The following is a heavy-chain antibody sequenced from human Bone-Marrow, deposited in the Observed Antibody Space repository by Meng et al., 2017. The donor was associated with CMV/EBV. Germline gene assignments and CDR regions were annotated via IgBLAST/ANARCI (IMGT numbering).Heavy chain of an antibody. CDR1: GFTFSSYS. J-gene: IGHJ4*02. CDR3: ARVAPLGSGGDSFDY. Sequence: GEYLKISCAASGFTFSSYSMNWVRQAPGKGLEWVSSISSSSSYIYYADSVKGRFTISRDNAKNSLYLQMNSLRAEDTAVYYCARVAPLGSGGDSFDYWGQGTLVTVSS. V-gene: IGHV3-21*01. CDR2: ISSSSSYI. D-gene: IGHD2-15*01.